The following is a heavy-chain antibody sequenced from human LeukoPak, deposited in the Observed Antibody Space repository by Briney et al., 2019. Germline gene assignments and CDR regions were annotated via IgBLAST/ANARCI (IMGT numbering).Heavy chain of an antibody. J-gene: IGHJ4*02. CDR2: INHSGST. CDR1: GGSFSGYY. V-gene: IGHV4-34*01. CDR3: ARGGGSGSYLGY. D-gene: IGHD3-10*01. Sequence: SETLSLTRAVYGGSFSGYYWSWIRQPPGKGLEWIGEINHSGSTNYNPSLKSRVTISVDTSKNQFSLKLSSVTAADTAVYYCARGGGSGSYLGYWGQGTLVTVSS.